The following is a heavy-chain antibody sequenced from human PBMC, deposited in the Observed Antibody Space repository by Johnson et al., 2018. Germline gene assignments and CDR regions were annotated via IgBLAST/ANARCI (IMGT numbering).Heavy chain of an antibody. CDR3: AREGDGGFLVVPMDV. J-gene: IGHJ6*02. CDR2: ISWDGGST. CDR1: GFTFDDYA. V-gene: IGHV3-43D*03. Sequence: VQLVQSGGGLVQPGRSLRLSCAASGFTFDDYAMHWVRQAPGKGLEWVSLISWDGGSTYYADSVKGRFTISRDNSKNSLYLQMNSLRAEDTAGYYCAREGDGGFLVVPMDVWGQGTTVTVS. D-gene: IGHD3-10*01.